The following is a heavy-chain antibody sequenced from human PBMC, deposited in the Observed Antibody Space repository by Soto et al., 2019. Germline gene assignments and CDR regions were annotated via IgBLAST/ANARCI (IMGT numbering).Heavy chain of an antibody. CDR3: ARVSVSSRNGQLHFDY. CDR2: IYYSGST. V-gene: IGHV4-30-4*01. CDR1: GGSISSGDYY. Sequence: SETLSLTCTVSGGSISSGDYYWSWIRQPPGKGLEWIGYIYYSGSTYYNPSLKSRVTISVDTSKNQFSLKLSSVTAADTAVYYCARVSVSSRNGQLHFDYWGQGTLVTVS. J-gene: IGHJ4*02. D-gene: IGHD6-13*01.